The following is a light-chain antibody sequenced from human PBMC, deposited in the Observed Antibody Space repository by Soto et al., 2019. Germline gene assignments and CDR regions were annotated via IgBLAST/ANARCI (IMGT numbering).Light chain of an antibody. CDR2: DAS. CDR3: QQRTTWPPYT. V-gene: IGKV3-11*01. CDR1: QNVSNY. J-gene: IGKJ2*01. Sequence: EIVLTQSPATLSLSPGQSATLSCRVSQNVSNYLAWFQQKTGPAPRLLIYDASNRATGIPARFSGSGSGTDFTPTISSLEPEDFAVYYCQQRTTWPPYTFGQGTKLEIK.